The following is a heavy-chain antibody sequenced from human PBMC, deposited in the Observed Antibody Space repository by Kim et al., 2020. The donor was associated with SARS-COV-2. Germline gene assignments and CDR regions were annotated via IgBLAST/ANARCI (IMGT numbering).Heavy chain of an antibody. CDR2: IYYSGST. CDR3: SRHYLGSAWHP. D-gene: IGHD1-1*01. V-gene: IGHV4-39*01. J-gene: IGHJ5*02. Sequence: SETLSLTCTVSGGSISGSSYYWGWIRQPPGKGLEWIGSIYYSGSTYYKPSLKSRVTISVDTSKNQFSLNLTSVTAADTAIYYCSRHYLGSAWHPCGQGTLVTVSS. CDR1: GGSISGSSYY.